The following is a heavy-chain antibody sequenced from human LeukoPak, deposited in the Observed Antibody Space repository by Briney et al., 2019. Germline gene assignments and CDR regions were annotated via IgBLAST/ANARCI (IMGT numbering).Heavy chain of an antibody. V-gene: IGHV3-7*01. CDR3: AKSTVTYYFDY. CDR1: GFTFRNYW. J-gene: IGHJ4*02. Sequence: GGSLRLSCIGTGFTFRNYWMSWVRQAPGKGLEWVANMKYDGSERNYVDSVRGRFTISRDNVQNSLSLQMNSLRAEDTAVYYCAKSTVTYYFDYWGQGTLVTVSS. D-gene: IGHD4-11*01. CDR2: MKYDGSER.